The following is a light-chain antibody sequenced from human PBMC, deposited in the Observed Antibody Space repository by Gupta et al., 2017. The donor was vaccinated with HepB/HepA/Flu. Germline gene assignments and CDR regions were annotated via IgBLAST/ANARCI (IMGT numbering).Light chain of an antibody. CDR3: QHRSNWPPLT. CDR2: DAS. J-gene: IGKJ4*01. Sequence: DIVLTQSPATLSLSPGERATLSCRASQRVNIYLAWYQQKPGQAPRLLIYDASNRATGIPARFSGSGSGTDFTLTISSLEPEDFAVYYCQHRSNWPPLTFGGGTKVEIK. V-gene: IGKV3-11*01. CDR1: QRVNIY.